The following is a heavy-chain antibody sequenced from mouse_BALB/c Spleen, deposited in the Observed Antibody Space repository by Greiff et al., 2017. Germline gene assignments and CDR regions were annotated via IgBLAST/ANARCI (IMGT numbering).Heavy chain of an antibody. Sequence: VKLVESGPGLVAPSQSLSITCTVSGFSLTSYGVHWVRQPPGKGLEWLGVIWAGGSTNYNSALMSRLSISKDNSKSQVFLKMNSLQTDDTAMYYCARGGYGNYVKGYYAMDYWGQGTSVTVSS. CDR2: IWAGGST. J-gene: IGHJ4*01. V-gene: IGHV2-9*02. CDR3: ARGGYGNYVKGYYAMDY. CDR1: GFSLTSYG. D-gene: IGHD2-10*02.